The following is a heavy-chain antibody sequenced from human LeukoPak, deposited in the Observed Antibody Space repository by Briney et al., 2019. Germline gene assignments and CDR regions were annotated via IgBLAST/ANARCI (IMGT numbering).Heavy chain of an antibody. CDR3: ARGHYGLDV. CDR1: GFTFSDHY. J-gene: IGHJ6*02. CDR2: ISTSGTYT. Sequence: KPGGSLRLSCAASGFTFSDHYMSWIRQVPGKGLEWVSYISTSGTYTNYADSVKGRFTISRDNAKNSLYLQMNSLRAEDTAVYYCARGHYGLDVWGQGATVTVSS. V-gene: IGHV3-11*03.